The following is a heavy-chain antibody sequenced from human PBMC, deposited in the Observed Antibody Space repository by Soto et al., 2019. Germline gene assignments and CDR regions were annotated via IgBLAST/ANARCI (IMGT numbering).Heavy chain of an antibody. Sequence: QVQLVQSGAEMKEPGSSVKVSCKTSGGTFSSYALSWLRQAHGRGLEWMGGIIPLFRTPDYAQKFQGRVTIAADEATSTAYMELSSLRSEDTAVYYCARDINRLQLGGNYSYILAVWGQGTTITVSS. V-gene: IGHV1-69*12. D-gene: IGHD4-4*01. CDR1: GGTFSSYA. J-gene: IGHJ6*02. CDR3: ARDINRLQLGGNYSYILAV. CDR2: IIPLFRTP.